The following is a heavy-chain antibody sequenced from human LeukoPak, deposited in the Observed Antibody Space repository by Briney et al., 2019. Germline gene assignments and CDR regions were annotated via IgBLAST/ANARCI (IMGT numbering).Heavy chain of an antibody. J-gene: IGHJ6*02. D-gene: IGHD6-19*01. V-gene: IGHV1-18*01. CDR1: GYTFTSYG. CDR3: ARGRDSSGWFEYYGMDV. CDR2: ISAYNGNT. Sequence: ASVKVSCKASGYTFTSYGISWVRQAPGQGLEWMGWISAYNGNTNYAQKLQGRVTMTTDTSTSTAYIELRSLRSDDTAVYYCARGRDSSGWFEYYGMDVWGQGTTVTVSS.